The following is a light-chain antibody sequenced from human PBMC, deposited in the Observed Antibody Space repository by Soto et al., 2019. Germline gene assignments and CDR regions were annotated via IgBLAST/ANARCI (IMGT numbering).Light chain of an antibody. Sequence: EIVLTQSPATLSLSPGERATLSCRASQSVSRYLAWYQHKPGQAPRLLIYDASKRATGIPARFSGSGSGTDFTLTISSLEPEDFAVYYCQQRSNWPPTWTFGQGTRVEI. CDR1: QSVSRY. V-gene: IGKV3-11*01. CDR3: QQRSNWPPTWT. CDR2: DAS. J-gene: IGKJ1*01.